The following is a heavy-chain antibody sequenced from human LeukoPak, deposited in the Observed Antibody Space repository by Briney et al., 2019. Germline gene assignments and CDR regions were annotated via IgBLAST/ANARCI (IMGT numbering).Heavy chain of an antibody. D-gene: IGHD6-13*01. CDR3: ARGDIAAAGGIDAFDI. Sequence: SETLSLTCTVSGGSISSYYWSWIRQPPGKGLEWIGYIYYSGSTNYNPSLKSRVTISVDTSKNQFSLKLSSVTAADTAVYYCARGDIAAAGGIDAFDIWGQGTMVTVSS. V-gene: IGHV4-59*01. J-gene: IGHJ3*02. CDR1: GGSISSYY. CDR2: IYYSGST.